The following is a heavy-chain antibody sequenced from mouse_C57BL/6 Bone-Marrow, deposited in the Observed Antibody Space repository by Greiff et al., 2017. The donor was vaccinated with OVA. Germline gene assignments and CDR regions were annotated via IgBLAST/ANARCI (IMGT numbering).Heavy chain of an antibody. CDR3: ARGHYGSTFGYFDV. Sequence: VNLVESGAELVKPGASVKMSCKASGYTFTTYPIEWMKQNHGKSLEWIGNFHPYNDDTKYNEKFKGKATLTVEKSSSTVYLELSRLTSDDSAVYYCARGHYGSTFGYFDVWGTGTTVTVSS. CDR1: GYTFTTYP. CDR2: FHPYNDDT. D-gene: IGHD1-1*01. J-gene: IGHJ1*03. V-gene: IGHV1-47*01.